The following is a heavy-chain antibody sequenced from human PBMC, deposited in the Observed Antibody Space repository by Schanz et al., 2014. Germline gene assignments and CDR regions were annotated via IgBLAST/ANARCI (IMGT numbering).Heavy chain of an antibody. CDR1: RSTFSSYT. CDR2: FIPILDVG. J-gene: IGHJ3*02. Sequence: QVQLVQSGAEVKKPGSSVKVSCKASRSTFSSYTISWVRQARGQGLEWEGRFIPILDVGNYAQQFQGRVTMTTDTSTGTAYMELKSLRSDDTALYYCTRGGYSYALSAFDIWGQGTMVTVSS. D-gene: IGHD5-18*01. V-gene: IGHV1-69*02. CDR3: TRGGYSYALSAFDI.